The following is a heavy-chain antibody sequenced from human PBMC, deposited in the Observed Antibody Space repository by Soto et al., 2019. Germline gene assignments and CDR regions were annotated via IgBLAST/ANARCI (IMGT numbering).Heavy chain of an antibody. D-gene: IGHD3-3*01. CDR3: AKEPYYDFWSGYHYYFDH. J-gene: IGHJ4*02. Sequence: EVQLLESGGGLVQPGGSLRLSCAASGFTFSSYAMSWVRQAPGKGLEWVSAISGSGSNTYYADYVKGRFTISRDNSKNTLYLQMNSLRAEDTAVYYCAKEPYYDFWSGYHYYFDHWGQGTLVTVSS. CDR1: GFTFSSYA. V-gene: IGHV3-23*01. CDR2: ISGSGSNT.